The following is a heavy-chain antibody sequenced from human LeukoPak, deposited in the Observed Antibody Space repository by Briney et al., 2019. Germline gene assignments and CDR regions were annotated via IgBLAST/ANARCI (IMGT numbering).Heavy chain of an antibody. CDR3: VKDLLYSDVWGSYRPNPLDY. J-gene: IGHJ4*02. V-gene: IGHV3-30*18. CDR1: GFTFSSYG. D-gene: IGHD3-16*02. Sequence: PGGSLRLSCAASGFTFSSYGMHWVRQAPGKGLEWVAVISYDGSDKYYADSVKGRFTISRDNSKNTLYLQMNSLRAEDTAVYYCVKDLLYSDVWGSYRPNPLDYWGQGTLVTVSS. CDR2: ISYDGSDK.